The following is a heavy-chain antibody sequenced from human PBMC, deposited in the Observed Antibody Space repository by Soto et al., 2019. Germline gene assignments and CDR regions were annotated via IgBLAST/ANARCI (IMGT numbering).Heavy chain of an antibody. V-gene: IGHV3-9*01. J-gene: IGHJ6*03. CDR3: AKARGYRYYYYYYLDV. CDR2: IDWNSGTI. CDR1: GFTFDDYA. D-gene: IGHD5-12*01. Sequence: EVQLVESGGGLVQPGRSLRLSCAASGFTFDDYAMHWVRQAPGKGLEWVSGIDWNSGTITYADSVKGRFTISRDNAKNSLYLQMDSLRTEDTALYYCAKARGYRYYYYYYLDVCGKGTTVTVSS.